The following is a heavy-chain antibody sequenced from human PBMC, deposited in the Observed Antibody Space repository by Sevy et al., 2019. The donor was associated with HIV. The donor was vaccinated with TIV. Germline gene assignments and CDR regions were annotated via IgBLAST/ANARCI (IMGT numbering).Heavy chain of an antibody. Sequence: GGSLRLSCAASGFTFSSYSMNWVRQAPGKGLEWDSSISSSSSYIYYADSVKGRFTISRDNAKNSLYLQMNSLRAEDTAVYYCARDGFSEWSGYRHYYYGMDVWGQGTTVTVSS. V-gene: IGHV3-21*01. CDR3: ARDGFSEWSGYRHYYYGMDV. CDR2: ISSSSSYI. D-gene: IGHD3-3*01. J-gene: IGHJ6*02. CDR1: GFTFSSYS.